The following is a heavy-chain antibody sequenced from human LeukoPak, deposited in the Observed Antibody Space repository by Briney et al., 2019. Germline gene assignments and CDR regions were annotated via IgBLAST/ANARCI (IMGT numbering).Heavy chain of an antibody. V-gene: IGHV3-23*01. D-gene: IGHD2-15*01. CDR3: AKDIVVVVAATCRFDY. CDR2: ISGSGCST. CDR1: GFTFRSYA. J-gene: IGHJ4*02. Sequence: GGSLRLSCAASGFTFRSYAMRWVRRAPGEGVEWVSVISGSGCSTYYADSVKGRFTISRDTSKNTLYLQMNSLRVEDTAVYYCAKDIVVVVAATCRFDYWGQGPLVTVSS.